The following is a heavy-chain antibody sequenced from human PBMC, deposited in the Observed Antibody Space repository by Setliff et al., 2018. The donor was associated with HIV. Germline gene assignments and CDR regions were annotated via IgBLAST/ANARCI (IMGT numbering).Heavy chain of an antibody. V-gene: IGHV4-39*07. J-gene: IGHJ5*02. CDR3: ARDPWHLGASAGGDNWLDP. CDR1: GGSIRSSSYQ. D-gene: IGHD1-26*01. CDR2: LYYGGNT. Sequence: SETLSLTCTVSGGSIRSSSYQWGWLRQPPGKGLEWIGCLYYGGNTYYNPSLKSRVAMSIDTSKNEVSLRLKSVTAADTAIYYCARDPWHLGASAGGDNWLDPWGQGTLVTVSS.